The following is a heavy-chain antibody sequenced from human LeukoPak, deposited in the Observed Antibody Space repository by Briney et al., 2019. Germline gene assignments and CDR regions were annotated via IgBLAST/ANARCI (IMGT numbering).Heavy chain of an antibody. CDR2: INPNSGGT. Sequence: GASVKVSCKASGYTFTGYYMHWVRQAPGQGLEWMGWINPNSGGTNYAQKFQGRVTMTRDTSIRTAYMELNRLTSDDTAVYYCARDWGGWNQAYWGQGTLVTVTS. J-gene: IGHJ4*02. D-gene: IGHD1-1*01. V-gene: IGHV1-2*02. CDR1: GYTFTGYY. CDR3: ARDWGGWNQAY.